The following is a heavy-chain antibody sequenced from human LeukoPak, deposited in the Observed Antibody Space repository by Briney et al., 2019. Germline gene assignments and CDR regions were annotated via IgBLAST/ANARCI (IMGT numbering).Heavy chain of an antibody. V-gene: IGHV4-59*11. CDR2: IYYSGST. CDR3: ARGAGYCTSTSCLNFDY. Sequence: SETLSLTCTVSGGSISSHYWTWIRQPPGKGLKWIAYIYYSGSTNYNPSLRSRVTISVDTSKNQFSLKLSSVNAADTAVYYCARGAGYCTSTSCLNFDYWGQGTLVTVSS. D-gene: IGHD2-2*03. J-gene: IGHJ4*02. CDR1: GGSISSHY.